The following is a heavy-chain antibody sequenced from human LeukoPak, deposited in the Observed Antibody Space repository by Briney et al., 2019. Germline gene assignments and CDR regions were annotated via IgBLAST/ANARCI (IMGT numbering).Heavy chain of an antibody. CDR2: VSGSGGST. V-gene: IGHV3-23*01. CDR3: AKLLWFGESSDALDI. J-gene: IGHJ3*02. D-gene: IGHD3-10*01. CDR1: GFTFSSYA. Sequence: PGGSLRLSCAASGFTFSSYAMSWVRQAPGKGLERVSGVSGSGGSTYYADSVKGRFTSYRDNSKNTLYLQMNSLRAEDTAVYYCAKLLWFGESSDALDIWRQGTMATVSS.